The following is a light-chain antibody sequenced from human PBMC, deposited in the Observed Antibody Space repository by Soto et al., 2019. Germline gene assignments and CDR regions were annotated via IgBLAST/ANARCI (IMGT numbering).Light chain of an antibody. Sequence: EIVMSLSSATLSVSKEERATLSCRASQSVSIKLAWYQQKPGQAPRLLIYDTSTRATGIPARFSGSGSGTEFTLTISSLQSEDFAVYYCQQYNNWPPITFAHGARLAIK. V-gene: IGKV3-15*01. CDR2: DTS. CDR1: QSVSIK. CDR3: QQYNNWPPIT. J-gene: IGKJ5*01.